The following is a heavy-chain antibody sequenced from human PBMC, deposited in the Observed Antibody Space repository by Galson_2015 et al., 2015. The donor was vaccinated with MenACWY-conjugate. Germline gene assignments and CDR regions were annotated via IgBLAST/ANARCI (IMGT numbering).Heavy chain of an antibody. J-gene: IGHJ6*02. CDR2: ISYDGSNK. CDR3: AKDLCSSTSCYSIGMDV. V-gene: IGHV3-30*18. D-gene: IGHD2-2*02. Sequence: SLRLSCAASGFTFSSYGMHWVRQAPGKGLEWVAVISYDGSNKYYADSVKGRFTISRDNSKNTLYLQMNSLRAEDTAVYYCAKDLCSSTSCYSIGMDVWGQGTTVTVSS. CDR1: GFTFSSYG.